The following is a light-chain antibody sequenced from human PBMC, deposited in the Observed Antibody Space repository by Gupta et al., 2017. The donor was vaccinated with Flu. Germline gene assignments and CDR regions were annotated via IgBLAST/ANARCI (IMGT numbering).Light chain of an antibody. CDR3: QQCGNAPPQT. CDR2: GAS. Sequence: EIVLTQSPGTLSLSPGEGASLSCRASQSISSSYLAWYQQKPGQAPRLLIYGASSRATGIPDRFSGSGSGTDFTLTISRLEPEDFAVYYCQQCGNAPPQTFGQGTKVEIK. V-gene: IGKV3-20*01. J-gene: IGKJ1*01. CDR1: QSISSSY.